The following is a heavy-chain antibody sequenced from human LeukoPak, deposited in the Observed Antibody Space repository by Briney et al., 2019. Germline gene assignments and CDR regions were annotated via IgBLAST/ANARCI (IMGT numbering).Heavy chain of an antibody. Sequence: PGGSLRLSCAASGFTFSSYGMHWVRQAPGKGLEWVAVIWYDGSNKYYADSVKGRFTISRDNSKNTLYLQMNSLRAEDTAAYYCARRSGLTYFDYWGQGTLVTVSS. V-gene: IGHV3-33*01. D-gene: IGHD6-25*01. CDR1: GFTFSSYG. CDR3: ARRSGLTYFDY. CDR2: IWYDGSNK. J-gene: IGHJ4*02.